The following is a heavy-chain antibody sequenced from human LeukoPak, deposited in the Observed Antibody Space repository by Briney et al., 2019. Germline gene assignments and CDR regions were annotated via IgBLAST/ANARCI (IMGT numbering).Heavy chain of an antibody. CDR1: GFTFSSYW. J-gene: IGHJ3*02. CDR3: ARSGRAGAFDI. V-gene: IGHV3-74*01. CDR2: IYSDGSRT. D-gene: IGHD1-26*01. Sequence: GGSLRLSCAASGFTFSSYWMHWVRQGPGKGLVWVSRIYSDGSRTTYADSVKGRFTISGDNAKNTLYLQMNSLRAEDTAVYYCARSGRAGAFDIWGHGTMVTVSS.